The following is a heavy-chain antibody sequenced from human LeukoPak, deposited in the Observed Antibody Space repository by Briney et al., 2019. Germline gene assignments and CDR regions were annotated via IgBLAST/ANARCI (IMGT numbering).Heavy chain of an antibody. J-gene: IGHJ3*02. D-gene: IGHD5/OR15-5a*01. CDR3: ARDVSGVSAFDI. Sequence: SETLSLTCTVSGGSISTYNWNWIRQPPGKGLEWIGYVYYSGSTNYNPSLNSRVTISVDTSKNQFSLNLSSVTAADTAVYYCARDVSGVSAFDIWGQGTMVTVSS. CDR1: GGSISTYN. CDR2: VYYSGST. V-gene: IGHV4-59*01.